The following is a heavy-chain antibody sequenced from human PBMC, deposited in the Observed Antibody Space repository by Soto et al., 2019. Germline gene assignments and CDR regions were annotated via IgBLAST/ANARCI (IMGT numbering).Heavy chain of an antibody. V-gene: IGHV3-23*01. CDR1: GFTFSSYA. J-gene: IGHJ4*02. D-gene: IGHD1-26*01. Sequence: GGSLRLSCAASGFTFSSYAMSWVRQAPGKGLEWVSAISGSGGSTYYADSVKGRFTISRDNSKNTLYLQMNSLRAEDTAVYYCAKIDGPSIVGATLDYWGQGTLVTVSS. CDR2: ISGSGGST. CDR3: AKIDGPSIVGATLDY.